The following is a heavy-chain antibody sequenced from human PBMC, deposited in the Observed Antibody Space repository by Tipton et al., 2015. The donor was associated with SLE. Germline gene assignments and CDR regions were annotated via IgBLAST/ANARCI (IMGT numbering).Heavy chain of an antibody. CDR1: GDSISNNNYY. CDR2: INYSGTT. CDR3: VGYCSSTGCRSPYSYCYMDV. J-gene: IGHJ6*03. D-gene: IGHD2-2*03. Sequence: TLSLTCTISGDSISNNNYYWGWIRQPPGEGLELIGNINYSGTTYYNPSLKTRVTISVDASKTQFSLKLSSVTAADTAVYYCVGYCSSTGCRSPYSYCYMDVWGKGTTVTVSS. V-gene: IGHV4-39*07.